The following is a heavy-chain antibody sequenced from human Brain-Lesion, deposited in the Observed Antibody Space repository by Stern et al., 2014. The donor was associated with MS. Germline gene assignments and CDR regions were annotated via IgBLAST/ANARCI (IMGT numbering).Heavy chain of an antibody. CDR3: ARASGLFEY. V-gene: IGHV4-61*05. CDR1: GGSISRSTYY. CDR2: V. Sequence: QVQLVESGPGLVKPSETLSLTCTVSGGSISRSTYYWGWLRLSPGKGLEWLGRVYYNPSLKGRVPISVHLSPHQFSLQLASVTAADTGLYYCARASGLFEYWGQGVLVTVSS. J-gene: IGHJ4*02. D-gene: IGHD3-16*01.